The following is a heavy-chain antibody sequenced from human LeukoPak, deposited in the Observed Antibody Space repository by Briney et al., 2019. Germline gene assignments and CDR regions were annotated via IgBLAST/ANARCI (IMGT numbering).Heavy chain of an antibody. CDR3: ARVKPPPAAGGY. D-gene: IGHD6-13*01. CDR1: GFTFSSYA. CDR2: ISYDGSNK. V-gene: IGHV3-30*04. J-gene: IGHJ4*02. Sequence: PGRSLRLSCAASGFTFSSYAMHWVRQAPGKGLEWVAVISYDGSNKYYADSVKGRFTISRDNSKNTLYLQMNSLRAEDTAVYYCARVKPPPAAGGYWGQGTLVTVSS.